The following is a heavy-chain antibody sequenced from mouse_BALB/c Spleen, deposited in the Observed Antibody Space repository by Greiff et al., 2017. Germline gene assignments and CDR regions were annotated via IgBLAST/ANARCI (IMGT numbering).Heavy chain of an antibody. J-gene: IGHJ3*01. Sequence: VQLQQSGAELVRPGTSVKISCKASGYTFTNYWLGWVKQRPGHGLEWIGDIYPGGGYTNYNEKFKGKATLTADTSSSTAYMQLSSLTSEDSAVYFCGSTMITTWFAYWGQGTLVTVSA. CDR1: GYTFTNYW. V-gene: IGHV1-63*02. CDR2: IYPGGGYT. D-gene: IGHD2-4*01. CDR3: GSTMITTWFAY.